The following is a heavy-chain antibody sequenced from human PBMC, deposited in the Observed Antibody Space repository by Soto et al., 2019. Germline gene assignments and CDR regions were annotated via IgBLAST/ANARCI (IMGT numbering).Heavy chain of an antibody. J-gene: IGHJ6*02. CDR2: LHVSGST. V-gene: IGHV4-4*07. Sequence: QVQLQESGPGLVKPSETLSLTCTVSGGSVSSYDLNWVRQSIGKGLEWIGRLHVSGSTNYNPSLKGRVTMSVDTSKNQFFLRLTSVTAADTAVYYCAKDSVVGANYYYYGMDVWGQGTTVTVSS. D-gene: IGHD1-26*01. CDR1: GGSVSSYD. CDR3: AKDSVVGANYYYYGMDV.